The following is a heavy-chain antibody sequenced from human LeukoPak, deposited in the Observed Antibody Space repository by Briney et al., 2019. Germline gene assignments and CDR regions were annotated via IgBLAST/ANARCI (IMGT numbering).Heavy chain of an antibody. D-gene: IGHD3-22*01. CDR2: IDPNNGGT. CDR1: GYTFTGSY. Sequence: ASVKVSCKASGYTFTGSYMHWVRQAPGQGLEWMGWIDPNNGGTNYAQKFQGRVTMTRDTSISTAYMELSRLRSDDTAVYYCARDGVGYYDSSGYYYFQHWGQGTLVTVSS. CDR3: ARDGVGYYDSSGYYYFQH. J-gene: IGHJ1*01. V-gene: IGHV1-2*02.